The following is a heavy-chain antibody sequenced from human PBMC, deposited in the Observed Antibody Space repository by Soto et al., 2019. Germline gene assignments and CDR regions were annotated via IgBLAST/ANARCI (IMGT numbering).Heavy chain of an antibody. V-gene: IGHV1-18*01. CDR3: ARDSVEVPAATFPEY. CDR2: ISAYNGNT. Sequence: QVQLVQSGAEVKKPGASVKVSCKASGYTFTSYGISWVRQAPGQGLEWMGWISAYNGNTNYAQKLQGRVTMPTATSTSTAYMELRSLRSDDTAVYYCARDSVEVPAATFPEYWGQGTLVTVSS. CDR1: GYTFTSYG. D-gene: IGHD2-2*01. J-gene: IGHJ4*02.